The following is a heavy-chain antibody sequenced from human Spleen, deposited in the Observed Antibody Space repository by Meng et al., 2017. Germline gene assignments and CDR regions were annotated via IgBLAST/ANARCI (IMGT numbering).Heavy chain of an antibody. CDR2: INPTGGST. V-gene: IGHV1-46*01. J-gene: IGHJ6*02. D-gene: IGHD5-12*01. CDR1: GYTFTNNY. Sequence: ASVKVSCKTSGYTFTNNYMHWVRQAPGQGLEWMGVINPTGGSTGYAQNFQGRLTITRDTPTSTVYMELSSLRSEDTAVYHCASAAAPGYSGYNFYYYGMDVWGQGTTVTVSS. CDR3: ASAAAPGYSGYNFYYYGMDV.